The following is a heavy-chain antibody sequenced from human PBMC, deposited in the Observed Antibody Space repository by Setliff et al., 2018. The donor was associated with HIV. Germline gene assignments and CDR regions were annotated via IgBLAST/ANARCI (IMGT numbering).Heavy chain of an antibody. CDR1: GVSVSSNTAT. V-gene: IGHV6-1*01. J-gene: IGHJ4*02. Sequence: PSQTLSLTCAISGVSVSSNTATWNWIRLSPSRSLEWLGRTYYRSKFYNDYAVSVKSRIIINPDTSKNQFSLQLNSVTPEDTAVYYCARGGKIAAAGGIFDYWGQGTLVTVSS. CDR3: ARGGKIAAAGGIFDY. D-gene: IGHD6-13*01. CDR2: TYYRSKFYN.